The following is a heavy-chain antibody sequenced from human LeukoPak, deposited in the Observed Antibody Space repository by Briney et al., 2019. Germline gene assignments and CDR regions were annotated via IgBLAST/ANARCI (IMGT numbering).Heavy chain of an antibody. CDR3: AKAIWVAATSSWFCLDY. J-gene: IGHJ4*02. CDR2: IHYDGARS. V-gene: IGHV3-30*02. CDR1: GFTFSGYG. Sequence: GGSLRLSCATSGFTFSGYGMHWVRQAPGKGLEWVAFIHYDGARSYYADSVKGRFTISRDNSRNTLYLQMNSLRPEDTAVYYCAKAIWVAATSSWFCLDYWGQGTLVTVSS. D-gene: IGHD3-10*01.